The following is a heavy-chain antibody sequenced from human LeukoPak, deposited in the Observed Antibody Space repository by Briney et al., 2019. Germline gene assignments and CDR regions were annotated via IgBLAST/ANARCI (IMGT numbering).Heavy chain of an antibody. CDR2: ISGSDGRT. CDR3: AKRAIVVVTATFPFDP. CDR1: GFTFDDYA. Sequence: GGSLRLSCAASGFTFDDYAMHWVRQAPGKGLEWVSLISGSDGRTYYADSVKGRFTISRDNSKNTLYLQMNSLRAEDTAVYYCAKRAIVVVTATFPFDPWGQGTLVTVSS. D-gene: IGHD3-22*01. J-gene: IGHJ5*02. V-gene: IGHV3-23*01.